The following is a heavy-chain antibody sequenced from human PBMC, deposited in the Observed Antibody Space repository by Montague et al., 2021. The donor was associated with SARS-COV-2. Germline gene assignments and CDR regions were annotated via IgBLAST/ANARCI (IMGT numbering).Heavy chain of an antibody. V-gene: IGHV3-23*03. CDR2: IHSAGRGT. J-gene: IGHJ5*02. CDR1: GFTFTNSP. D-gene: IGHD3-9*01. Sequence: SLRLSCAASGFTFTNSPMSWVRQAPGKGLDWVSVIHSAGRGTYYADSVQGRFTISRDNLKNTVCLQMNNLRDVGTAVYYCAKVGDILTGYSLINLDAWGQGTLVVVSS. CDR3: AKVGDILTGYSLINLDA.